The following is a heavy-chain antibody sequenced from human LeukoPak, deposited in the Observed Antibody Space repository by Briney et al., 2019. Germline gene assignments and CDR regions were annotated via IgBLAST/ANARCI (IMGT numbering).Heavy chain of an antibody. V-gene: IGHV4-39*01. J-gene: IGHJ3*02. CDR3: ARAHYDYVWGSYRHDAFDI. CDR1: GGSISSSDYY. Sequence: SETLSLTCTVSGGSISSSDYYWGWIRQPPGKGLEWIGSFDHTGTTYYNPSLKSRVTTSVDTSKNQFSLKLSSVTAADTAVYYCARAHYDYVWGSYRHDAFDIWGQGTMVTVSS. CDR2: FDHTGTT. D-gene: IGHD3-16*02.